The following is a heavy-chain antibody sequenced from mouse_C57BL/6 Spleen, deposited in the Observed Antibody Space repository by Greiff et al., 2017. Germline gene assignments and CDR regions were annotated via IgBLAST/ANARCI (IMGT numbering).Heavy chain of an antibody. CDR3: ARKKGYSNYDAMDY. V-gene: IGHV1-80*01. Sequence: QVQLQQSGAELVKPGASVKISCKASGYAFSSYWMNWVKQRPGKGLEWIGQIYPGDGDTNYNGKFKGKATLTADNSSSTAYMQLSSLTSEDSAVYFCARKKGYSNYDAMDYWGQGTAVTVSS. CDR1: GYAFSSYW. J-gene: IGHJ4*01. D-gene: IGHD2-5*01. CDR2: IYPGDGDT.